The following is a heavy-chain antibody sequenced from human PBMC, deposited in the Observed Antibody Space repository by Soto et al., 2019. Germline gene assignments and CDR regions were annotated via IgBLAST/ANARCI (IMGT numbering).Heavy chain of an antibody. J-gene: IGHJ1*01. Sequence: GGSLRLSCAASGFTFSSYWMHWVRQAPGKGLVWVSRINSDGSSTSYADSGKGRFTISRDNAKNTLYLQMNSLRAEDTAVYYCAREILHYYDSSGYEYFQHWGQGTLVTVSS. V-gene: IGHV3-74*01. CDR2: INSDGSST. CDR1: GFTFSSYW. D-gene: IGHD3-22*01. CDR3: AREILHYYDSSGYEYFQH.